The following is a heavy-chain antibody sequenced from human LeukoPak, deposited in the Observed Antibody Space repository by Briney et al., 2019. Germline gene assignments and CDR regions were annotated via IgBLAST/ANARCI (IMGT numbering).Heavy chain of an antibody. CDR2: IYHSGST. CDR1: GGSISSGGYY. CDR3: ARGGDSSGYFGI. D-gene: IGHD3-22*01. V-gene: IGHV4-30-2*01. J-gene: IGHJ3*02. Sequence: TSETLSLTCTVSGGSISSGGYYWSWIRQPPGEGLEWIGYIYHSGSTYYNPSLKSRVTISVDRSKNQFSLKLSSVTAADTAVYYCARGGDSSGYFGIWGQGTMVTVSS.